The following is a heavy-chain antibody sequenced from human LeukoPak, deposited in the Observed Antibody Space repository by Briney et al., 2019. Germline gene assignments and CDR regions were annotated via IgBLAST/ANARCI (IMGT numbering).Heavy chain of an antibody. Sequence: PGGSLRLSCAASGFTFDDYAMSWVRQAPGKGLEWVSGINWNGDGTGYADSVKGRFTISRDNGKQSLYLQMNSLRVEDTAFCYCVRDSGYDWFYNWFDPWGQGALVTVSS. CDR1: GFTFDDYA. CDR2: INWNGDGT. CDR3: VRDSGYDWFYNWFDP. D-gene: IGHD5-12*01. V-gene: IGHV3-20*04. J-gene: IGHJ5*02.